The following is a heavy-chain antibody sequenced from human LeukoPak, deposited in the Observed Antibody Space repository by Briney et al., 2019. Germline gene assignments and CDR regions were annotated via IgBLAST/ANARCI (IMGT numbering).Heavy chain of an antibody. CDR2: IYPGDSDT. V-gene: IGHV5-51*01. D-gene: IGHD4-23*01. J-gene: IGHJ6*02. CDR3: ARTDDGGNTYYYYYGMDV. Sequence: GESLKISCKGSGYSFTSYWIGWVRQMPGKGLEWMGIIYPGDSDTRYSPSFQGQVTISADKSISTAYLQWSSLKASDTAMYYCARTDDGGNTYYYYYGMDVWGQGTTVTVSS. CDR1: GYSFTSYW.